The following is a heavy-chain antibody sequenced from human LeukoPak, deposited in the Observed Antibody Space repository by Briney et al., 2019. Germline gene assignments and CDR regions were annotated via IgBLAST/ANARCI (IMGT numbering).Heavy chain of an antibody. CDR3: ARVPIVPAAKGAFDI. CDR2: ISSSSSTI. D-gene: IGHD2-2*01. CDR1: GFTVSSNY. Sequence: GGSLRLSCAASGFTVSSNYMSWVRQAPGKGLEWVSYISSSSSTIYYADSVKGRFTISRDNAKNSLYLQMNSLRAEDTAVYYCARVPIVPAAKGAFDIWGQGTMVTVSS. V-gene: IGHV3-48*01. J-gene: IGHJ3*02.